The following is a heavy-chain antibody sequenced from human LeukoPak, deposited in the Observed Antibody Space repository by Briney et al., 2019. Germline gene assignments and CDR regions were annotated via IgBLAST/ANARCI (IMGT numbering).Heavy chain of an antibody. V-gene: IGHV4-39*07. CDR1: GGSISGSPYF. J-gene: IGHJ5*02. CDR3: ARVLMFWYRSPSGWFDP. CDR2: INHSGST. D-gene: IGHD1-26*01. Sequence: SETLSLTCSVSGGSISGSPYFWGWIRQPPGKGLEWIGEINHSGSTNYNPSLKSRVTISVDTSKNQFSLKLSSVTAADTAVYYCARVLMFWYRSPSGWFDPWGQGTLVTVPS.